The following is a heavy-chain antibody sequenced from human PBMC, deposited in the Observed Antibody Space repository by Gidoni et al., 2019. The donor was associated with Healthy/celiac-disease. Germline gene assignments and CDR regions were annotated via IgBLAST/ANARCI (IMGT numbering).Heavy chain of an antibody. Sequence: QVQLQQWGAGLLKPSETLSLTCAVYGGSFSGYYWSWIRQPPGKGLEWIGEINHSGSTNYNPSLKSRVTISVDTSKNQFSLKLSSVTAADTAVYYCARGLYNWNGGSFDYWGQGTLVTVSS. CDR3: ARGLYNWNGGSFDY. J-gene: IGHJ4*02. CDR1: GGSFSGYY. D-gene: IGHD1-20*01. CDR2: INHSGST. V-gene: IGHV4-34*01.